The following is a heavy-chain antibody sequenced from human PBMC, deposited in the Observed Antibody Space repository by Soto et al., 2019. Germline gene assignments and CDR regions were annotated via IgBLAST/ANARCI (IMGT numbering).Heavy chain of an antibody. CDR3: ARVGSSGYYYSPYYYYGMDV. Sequence: ASVKVSCKASGYTFTGYYMHWVRQAPGQGLEWMGWINPNSGGTNYAQKFQGRVTMTRDTSISTAYMELSRLRSDDTAVYYCARVGSSGYYYSPYYYYGMDVWGQGTTVTVSS. CDR1: GYTFTGYY. CDR2: INPNSGGT. D-gene: IGHD3-22*01. V-gene: IGHV1-2*02. J-gene: IGHJ6*02.